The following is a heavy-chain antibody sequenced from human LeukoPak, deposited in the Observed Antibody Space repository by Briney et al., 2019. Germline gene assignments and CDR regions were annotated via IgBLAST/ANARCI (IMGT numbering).Heavy chain of an antibody. Sequence: APVKVSCKASGYTFTGYYMHWVRQAPGQGLEWMGWINPNSGGTNYAQKFQGRVTMTRDTSISTAYMELSRLRSDDTAVYYCARGPSGSYAYFDYWGQGTLVTVSS. V-gene: IGHV1-2*02. CDR3: ARGPSGSYAYFDY. D-gene: IGHD1-26*01. J-gene: IGHJ4*02. CDR1: GYTFTGYY. CDR2: INPNSGGT.